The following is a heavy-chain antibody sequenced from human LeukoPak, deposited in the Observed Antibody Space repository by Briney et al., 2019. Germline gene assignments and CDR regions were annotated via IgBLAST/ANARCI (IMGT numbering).Heavy chain of an antibody. CDR2: INHSGST. Sequence: GSLRLSCAASGLIFTNYGMSWVRQAPGKGLEWIGEINHSGSTNYNPSLKSRVTISVDTSKNQFSLKLSSVTAADTAVYYCARGRLSGTTVNYFDYWGQGTLVTVSS. J-gene: IGHJ4*02. V-gene: IGHV4-34*01. CDR1: GLIFTNYG. D-gene: IGHD4-17*01. CDR3: ARGRLSGTTVNYFDY.